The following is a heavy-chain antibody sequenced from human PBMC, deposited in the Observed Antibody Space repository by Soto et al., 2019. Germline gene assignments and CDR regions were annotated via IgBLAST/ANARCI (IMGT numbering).Heavy chain of an antibody. V-gene: IGHV1-18*01. CDR1: GYTFTSYG. CDR3: ARGGQGYYYGSGSFLSAFFDY. D-gene: IGHD3-10*01. Sequence: GASVKVSYKASGYTFTSYGISWVRQAPGQGLEWMGWISAYNGNTNYAQKLQGRVTMTTDTSTSTAYMELRSLRSDDTAVYYCARGGQGYYYGSGSFLSAFFDYWGQGTLVTVSS. J-gene: IGHJ4*02. CDR2: ISAYNGNT.